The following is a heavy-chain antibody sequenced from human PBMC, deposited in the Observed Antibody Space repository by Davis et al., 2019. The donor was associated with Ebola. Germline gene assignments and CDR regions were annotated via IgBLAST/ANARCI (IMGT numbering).Heavy chain of an antibody. Sequence: GGSLRLSCAASGFTFSNYAMSWVRQAPGKGLEWVSAISGSGDSTHHADSVKGRFSISRDNSKNTLYLQVNSLRVEDTAIYYCAKGGGTSSSDFRRTWGQGTLVTVSS. J-gene: IGHJ5*02. CDR2: ISGSGDST. CDR1: GFTFSNYA. V-gene: IGHV3-23*01. D-gene: IGHD6-6*01. CDR3: AKGGGTSSSDFRRT.